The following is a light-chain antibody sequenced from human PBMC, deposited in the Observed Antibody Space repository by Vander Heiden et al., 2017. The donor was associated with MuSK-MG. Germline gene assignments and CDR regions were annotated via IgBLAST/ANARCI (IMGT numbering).Light chain of an antibody. CDR1: NIGSKS. Sequence: SYVLTQPPSVSVAPGQTARITCGGNNIGSKSVNWYQQKPGQAPGLVVYDDSDRPSGIPERFSGSNSGNTATLTISRVEAGDEADYYCQVWDRSSDHVVFGGGTKLTVL. V-gene: IGLV3-21*02. CDR2: DDS. J-gene: IGLJ2*01. CDR3: QVWDRSSDHVV.